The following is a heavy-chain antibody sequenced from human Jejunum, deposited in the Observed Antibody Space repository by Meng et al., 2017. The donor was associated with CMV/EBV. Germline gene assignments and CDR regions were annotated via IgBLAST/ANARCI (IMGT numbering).Heavy chain of an antibody. Sequence: CYTFPAYGITWVRQAPGQGLEWMGWISAYDGNTKSEQKFQGRVTVTTDTSTNTAYMELRSLRSDDTAVYYCARGQYYLYYDFMDVWGQGTTVTVSS. J-gene: IGHJ6*02. CDR3: ARGQYYLYYDFMDV. CDR1: CYTFPAYG. CDR2: ISAYDGNT. V-gene: IGHV1-18*01. D-gene: IGHD3-16*01.